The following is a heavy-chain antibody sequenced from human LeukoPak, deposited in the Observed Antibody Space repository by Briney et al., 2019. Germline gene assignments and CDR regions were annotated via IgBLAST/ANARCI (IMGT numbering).Heavy chain of an antibody. CDR3: ASDSYYYDSSGYYKDY. CDR2: ISYDGSNK. D-gene: IGHD3-22*01. Sequence: GGSLRLSCAASGFTFSSYAMSWVRQAPGKGLEWVAVISYDGSNKYYADSVKGRFTISRDNSKNTLYLQMNSLRAEDTAVYYCASDSYYYDSSGYYKDYWGQGTLVTVSS. CDR1: GFTFSSYA. J-gene: IGHJ4*02. V-gene: IGHV3-30-3*01.